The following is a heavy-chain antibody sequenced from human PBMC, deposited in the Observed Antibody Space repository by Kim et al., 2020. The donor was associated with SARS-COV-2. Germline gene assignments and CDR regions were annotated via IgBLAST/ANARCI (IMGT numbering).Heavy chain of an antibody. J-gene: IGHJ4*02. V-gene: IGHV1-18*04. Sequence: ASVKVSCKASGYSFTVYGFSWVRQAPGQGLEWMGWISSYNDETNYAQKFQGRVTMTTDASTSTAYLELRSLRSDDTAVYYCARGPQIADSSGSRFEYWGQGTLAPAPS. CDR3: ARGPQIADSSGSRFEY. CDR2: ISSYNDET. CDR1: GYSFTVYG. D-gene: IGHD5-18*01.